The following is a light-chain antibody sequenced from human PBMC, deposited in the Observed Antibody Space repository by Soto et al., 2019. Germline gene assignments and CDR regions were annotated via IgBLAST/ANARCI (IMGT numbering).Light chain of an antibody. Sequence: EIVLTQSTGTLSLSPGARATLSCRASQSVRSNYLAWYQQQPGQAPRLLIYGASSMATGIPDRFSGSGSGTDFTLTINRLESEEFAVYYCQQYGNSPRTFGQGTKVEIK. CDR1: QSVRSNY. J-gene: IGKJ1*01. V-gene: IGKV3-20*01. CDR3: QQYGNSPRT. CDR2: GAS.